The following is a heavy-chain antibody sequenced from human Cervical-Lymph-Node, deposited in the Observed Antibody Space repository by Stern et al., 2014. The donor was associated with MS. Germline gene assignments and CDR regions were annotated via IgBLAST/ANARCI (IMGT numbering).Heavy chain of an antibody. CDR1: GFSLTTDGVG. Sequence: ESGPSLVKPTQTLTLTCSFSGFSLTTDGVGVGWIRQHPGKALEWLALIFWDDDKRYSPSLKSRLTISKDTSKNKVVLTLTNLDPEDTATYYCARYDSSGSYYPYYHGVDVWGQGTTVTVSS. J-gene: IGHJ6*02. CDR2: IFWDDDK. V-gene: IGHV2-5*02. D-gene: IGHD3-22*01. CDR3: ARYDSSGSYYPYYHGVDV.